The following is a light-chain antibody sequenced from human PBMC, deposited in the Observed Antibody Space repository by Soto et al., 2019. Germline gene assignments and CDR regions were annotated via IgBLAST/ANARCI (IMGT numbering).Light chain of an antibody. V-gene: IGLV2-14*01. CDR3: SSHSISTTLDYV. Sequence: QSALTQPASVSGSPGQSITISCTGTSSDVSGHNYVSWYQQHPDKAPKLIISEVSNRPSGISNRFSGSKSGNTASLTISELQAEDEADYYCSSHSISTTLDYVFGTGTRSPS. J-gene: IGLJ1*01. CDR2: EVS. CDR1: SSDVSGHNY.